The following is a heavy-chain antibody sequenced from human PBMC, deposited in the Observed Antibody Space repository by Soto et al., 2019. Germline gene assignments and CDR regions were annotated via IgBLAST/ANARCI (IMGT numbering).Heavy chain of an antibody. V-gene: IGHV4-39*01. CDR1: GGSISSSRSY. CDR3: ARRGLVGATTFDY. Sequence: QLQLQESGPGLVKPSETLSLTCTVSGGSISSSRSYWGWIRQPPGKGLECIGSIYYIGSTYDSPPHKSRVTISVDTSKNQFPRKLSSVTAADTAVYCCARRGLVGATTFDYWGQGTLVTVSS. CDR2: IYYIGST. J-gene: IGHJ4*02. D-gene: IGHD1-26*01.